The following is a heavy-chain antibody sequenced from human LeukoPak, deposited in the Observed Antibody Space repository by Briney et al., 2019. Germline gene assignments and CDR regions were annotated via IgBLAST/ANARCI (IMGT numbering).Heavy chain of an antibody. CDR2: ITGSGYVT. CDR3: AKDKNSGWYSPFDY. V-gene: IGHV3-23*01. Sequence: TGGSLRLPCAAYGFTFSSYTLSWVRQAPGKGLEWVCGITGSGYVTYYADSVKGRFTVSRDNSKNTLYLQMNSLRAEDTGIYYCAKDKNSGWYSPFDYWGQGALDTVSS. J-gene: IGHJ4*02. CDR1: GFTFSSYT. D-gene: IGHD6-19*01.